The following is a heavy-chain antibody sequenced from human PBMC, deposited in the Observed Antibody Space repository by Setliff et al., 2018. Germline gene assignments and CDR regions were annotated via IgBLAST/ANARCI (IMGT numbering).Heavy chain of an antibody. J-gene: IGHJ1*01. V-gene: IGHV1-18*01. CDR3: ARGNPAERYEY. CDR2: ISLYDGHT. CDR1: GYNFKTYA. D-gene: IGHD5-12*01. Sequence: ASVKVCCKASGYNFKTYAISWVRQAPGQGLEWMGFISLYDGHTNYAQNFQGRLTVTTDTSTSTAYMELSSLRFDDTAVYYCARGNPAERYEYWGQGTLVTVSS.